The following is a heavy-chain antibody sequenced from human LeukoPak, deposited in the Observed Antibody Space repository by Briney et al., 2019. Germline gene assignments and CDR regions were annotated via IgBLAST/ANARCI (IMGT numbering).Heavy chain of an antibody. CDR3: ARDKMGHSSGYSLELDF. V-gene: IGHV1-2*02. J-gene: IGHJ4*01. Sequence: ASVNVSCKASGYTFTGYYMHWVRQAPGQELEWMGWINPNSGGTNYAQKLQGRVTMTRDTSISTAYMELSRLRSDDTAVYYCARDKMGHSSGYSLELDFLGQGTLANVSS. CDR2: INPNSGGT. CDR1: GYTFTGYY. D-gene: IGHD3-22*01.